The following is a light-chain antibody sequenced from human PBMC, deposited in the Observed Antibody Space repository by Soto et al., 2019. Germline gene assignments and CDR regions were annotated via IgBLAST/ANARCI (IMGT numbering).Light chain of an antibody. V-gene: IGKV3-20*01. CDR1: QYVTNTY. CDR2: STS. Sequence: EVVLTQSPGTLSLSPGEIATLSFRASQYVTNTYLAWYQQKPGQAPRLLIYSTSRRATGIPDRFTGSGSGTEFILTISRLEPEDFAIYYCQQYANSPRLTFGQGTRLEIK. J-gene: IGKJ5*01. CDR3: QQYANSPRLT.